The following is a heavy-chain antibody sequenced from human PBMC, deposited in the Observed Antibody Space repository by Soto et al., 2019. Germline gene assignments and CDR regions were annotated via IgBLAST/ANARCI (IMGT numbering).Heavy chain of an antibody. D-gene: IGHD6-13*01. CDR2: ISYAGSNK. J-gene: IGHJ4*02. Sequence: QVQLVESGGGAVQPGRSLRLSCAASGFTFSSHAMHWVRQAPGKGLECVAIISYAGSNKYYGDSVRGRLTISRDNSKNTIYLQMNSLRAEDTAVYYCARDQTGITTTGGGRIDYWGQGTLVTVSS. V-gene: IGHV3-30-3*01. CDR3: ARDQTGITTTGGGRIDY. CDR1: GFTFSSHA.